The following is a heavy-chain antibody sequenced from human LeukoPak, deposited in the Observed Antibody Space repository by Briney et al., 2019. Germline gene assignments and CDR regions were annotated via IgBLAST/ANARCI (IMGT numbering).Heavy chain of an antibody. CDR2: IKGDGSYT. CDR1: GFTSSRYW. J-gene: IGHJ4*02. CDR3: SCNHFDY. D-gene: IGHD2/OR15-2a*01. V-gene: IGHV3-74*03. Sequence: GGSLRLSCATSGFTSSRYWMEWVRQAPGKGLEWVSRIKGDGSYTTYADSVKGRFTNSRDNAENTLYLQMNSLRAEDTAVYYCSCNHFDYWGQGTLVTVSS.